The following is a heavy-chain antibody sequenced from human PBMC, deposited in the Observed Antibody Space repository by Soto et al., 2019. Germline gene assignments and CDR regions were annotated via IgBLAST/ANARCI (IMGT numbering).Heavy chain of an antibody. CDR1: GFTFSSYS. V-gene: IGHV3-21*01. CDR3: ASTRAATGLGYYYYGMDV. J-gene: IGHJ6*02. Sequence: GGSRRLSCAASGFTFSSYSMNWVRQAPGKGLEWVSSISSSSSYIYYADSVKGRFTISRDNAKNSLYLQMNSLRAEDTAVYYCASTRAATGLGYYYYGMDVWGQGXTVTVSS. D-gene: IGHD2-15*01. CDR2: ISSSSSYI.